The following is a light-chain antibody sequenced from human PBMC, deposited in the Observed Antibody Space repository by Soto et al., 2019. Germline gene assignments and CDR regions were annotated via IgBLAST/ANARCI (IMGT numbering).Light chain of an antibody. V-gene: IGLV2-14*01. Sequence: QSALTQPASVSGSPGQSIAISCTGTSSDVGAYNYVSWYQQHPGKAPKLMIYDVSNRPSGVSNRFSGSKSDNTASLTISGLQAEDEADYCCSSYTSSSTYVFGSGTELTVL. CDR1: SSDVGAYNY. J-gene: IGLJ1*01. CDR3: SSYTSSSTYV. CDR2: DVS.